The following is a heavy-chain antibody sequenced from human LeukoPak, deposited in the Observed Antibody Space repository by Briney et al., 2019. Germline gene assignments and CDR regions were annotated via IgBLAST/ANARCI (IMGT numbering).Heavy chain of an antibody. D-gene: IGHD2-2*01. Sequence: GGSLRLSCAASGFTFSSYEMNWVRQAPGKGLEWVSYISSSGSTIYYADSVKGRFTISRDNAKNSLYLQMNSLRAEDTAVYYCARERCSSTSYYDDYWGQGTLVTVSS. J-gene: IGHJ4*02. CDR3: ARERCSSTSYYDDY. CDR2: ISSSGSTI. V-gene: IGHV3-48*03. CDR1: GFTFSSYE.